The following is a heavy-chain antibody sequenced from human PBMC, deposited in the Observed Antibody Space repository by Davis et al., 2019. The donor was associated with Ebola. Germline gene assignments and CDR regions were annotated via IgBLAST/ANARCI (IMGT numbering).Heavy chain of an antibody. CDR2: ISSSSYYI. J-gene: IGHJ4*02. CDR1: GFTFSSYS. D-gene: IGHD6-13*01. Sequence: GGSLRLSCAASGFTFSSYSMNWVRQAPGKGLEWVSSISSSSYYIYYADSVKGRFTISRDNAKNSLYLQMNSLRAEDTAVYYCARGYRQLVTGWGQGTLVTVSS. V-gene: IGHV3-21*04. CDR3: ARGYRQLVTG.